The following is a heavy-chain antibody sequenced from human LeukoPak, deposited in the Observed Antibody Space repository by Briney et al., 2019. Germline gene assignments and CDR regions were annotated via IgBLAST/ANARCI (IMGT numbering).Heavy chain of an antibody. D-gene: IGHD3-9*01. Sequence: ASVKVSCKASGYTFTGYYMHWVRQAPGQGLEWMGWINPNSGGTNYAQKFQGRVTMTRDTSISTAYMELSRLRSDDTAVYYCAKALTYYDILTGYSWGQGTLVTVSS. J-gene: IGHJ5*02. CDR2: INPNSGGT. V-gene: IGHV1-2*02. CDR1: GYTFTGYY. CDR3: AKALTYYDILTGYS.